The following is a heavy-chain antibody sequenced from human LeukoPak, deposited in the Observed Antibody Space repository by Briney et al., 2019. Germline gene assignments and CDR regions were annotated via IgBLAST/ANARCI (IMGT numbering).Heavy chain of an antibody. CDR2: INPSGGST. V-gene: IGHV1-46*01. D-gene: IGHD4-17*01. CDR1: GYTFTSYY. CDR3: ATSPHRDYESDY. J-gene: IGHJ4*02. Sequence: ASVKVSCKASGYTFTSYYMHWVRQAPGQGLEWMGIINPSGGSTSYAQKFQGRVTMTRDTSTGTVYMELSRLRSEDTAIYYCATSPHRDYESDYWGQGTLVTVSS.